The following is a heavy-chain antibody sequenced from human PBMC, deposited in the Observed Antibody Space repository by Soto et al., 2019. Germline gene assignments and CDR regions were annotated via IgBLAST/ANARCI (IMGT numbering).Heavy chain of an antibody. CDR3: SHSRNLITEDAQVGDFDY. CDR1: GFSLTTDGVG. J-gene: IGHJ4*02. V-gene: IGHV2-5*02. Sequence: QITLKESGPTLVRPTQTLTLTCSFSGFSLTTDGVGVGWVRQPPGEALEWLALIYWDDDERYSPSLTTRLTITKDPSKNPVVLIMTNMDPVDTATYYCSHSRNLITEDAQVGDFDYWGQGTLVTVSS. CDR2: IYWDDDE. D-gene: IGHD3-10*01.